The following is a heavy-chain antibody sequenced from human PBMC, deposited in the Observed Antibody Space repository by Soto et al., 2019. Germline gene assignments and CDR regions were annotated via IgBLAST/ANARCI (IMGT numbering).Heavy chain of an antibody. V-gene: IGHV3-15*07. CDR2: IKGKTDGATA. CDR3: STSGGTYYSRFDY. CDR1: GLTFNNAW. J-gene: IGHJ4*02. D-gene: IGHD1-26*01. Sequence: EVQLVESGGGLVKPGESLRLSCTASGLTFNNAWMNWVRQAPGKGLEWVGRIKGKTDGATADYAAPVKGRFTISRDDSKNMLFLQMNNLKIEDTAVYYCSTSGGTYYSRFDYWCQGTLVTVSS.